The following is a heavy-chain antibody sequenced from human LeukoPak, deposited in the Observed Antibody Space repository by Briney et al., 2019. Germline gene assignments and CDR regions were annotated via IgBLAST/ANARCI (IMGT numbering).Heavy chain of an antibody. J-gene: IGHJ6*03. Sequence: GGSLRLSCAASGFTFSSYGMHWVRQAPGKGLEWVAFIRYDGSNKYYADSVKGRFTISRDNSKNTLYLQMSSLRAEDTAVYYCAKASVVGGYYSPYYYYMDVWGKGTTVTVSS. CDR3: AKASVVGGYYSPYYYYMDV. CDR1: GFTFSSYG. V-gene: IGHV3-30*02. CDR2: IRYDGSNK. D-gene: IGHD3-3*01.